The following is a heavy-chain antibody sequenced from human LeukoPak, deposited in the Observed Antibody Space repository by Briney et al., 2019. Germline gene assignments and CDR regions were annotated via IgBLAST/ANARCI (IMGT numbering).Heavy chain of an antibody. CDR3: AKVSRIDGSGILLD. Sequence: GGSLRLSCAASGFTFSSYAMNWVRQAPGKGLEWVSVISDSGGSTSYADSVKGRFTISRDNSKNTLYQQMNSLRAEDTAVYYCAKVSRIDGSGILLDWGQGTLVTVSS. CDR1: GFTFSSYA. CDR2: ISDSGGST. J-gene: IGHJ4*02. D-gene: IGHD3-10*01. V-gene: IGHV3-23*01.